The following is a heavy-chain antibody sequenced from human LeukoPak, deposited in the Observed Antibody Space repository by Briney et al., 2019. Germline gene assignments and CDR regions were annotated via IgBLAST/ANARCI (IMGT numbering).Heavy chain of an antibody. CDR2: ISYDGSNK. Sequence: GRSLRLSCAASGFTFSSYAMHWVRQAPGKGLEWVAVISYDGSNKYYADSVKGRFTISRDNSKNTLYLQMNSLRAEDTAVYYCARVRFGGYSGIAASDFDYWGQGTLVTVSS. CDR3: ARVRFGGYSGIAASDFDY. CDR1: GFTFSSYA. V-gene: IGHV3-30-3*01. J-gene: IGHJ4*02. D-gene: IGHD6-13*01.